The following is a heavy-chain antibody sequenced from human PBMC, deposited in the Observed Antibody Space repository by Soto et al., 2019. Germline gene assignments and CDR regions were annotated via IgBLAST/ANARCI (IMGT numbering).Heavy chain of an antibody. Sequence: GGSLRVSWAASGFTFSTYWVNGGREAPGKGVEGVGNIKPDGGEKFYVDAVEGRFTISRDNAKKSLVLQMNSLRAEHPAVYYCGKDLVVVPAAIGRYYHDGMAVGGQGTTVTVSS. V-gene: IGHV3-7*01. D-gene: IGHD2-2*01. CDR1: GFTFSTYW. J-gene: IGHJ6*02. CDR3: GKDLVVVPAAIGRYYHDGMAV. CDR2: IKPDGGEK.